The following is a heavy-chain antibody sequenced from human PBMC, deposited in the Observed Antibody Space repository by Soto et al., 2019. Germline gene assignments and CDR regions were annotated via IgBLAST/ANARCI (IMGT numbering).Heavy chain of an antibody. V-gene: IGHV1-18*01. J-gene: IGHJ4*02. CDR3: AREFSGRYCISTSCPHGY. CDR2: ISAYNGNT. D-gene: IGHD2-2*01. Sequence: QVQLVQSGAEVKKPGASVKVSCKASGYTFTSYGISWVRQAPGQGLEWMGWISAYNGNTNYAQKLQGRVTMTTDTSTSTAYMELRSLRSDDTAVYYCAREFSGRYCISTSCPHGYWGQGTLVTVSS. CDR1: GYTFTSYG.